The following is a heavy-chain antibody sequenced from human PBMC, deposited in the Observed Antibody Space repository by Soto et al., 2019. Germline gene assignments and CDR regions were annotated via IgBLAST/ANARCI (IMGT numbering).Heavy chain of an antibody. CDR2: IILIFGTA. CDR3: ARESRSYEEYYYYYYGMDV. CDR1: GGTFSSYA. J-gene: IGHJ6*02. Sequence: QVQLVQSGAEVKKPGSSVKVSCKASGGTFSSYAISWVRQAPGQGLEWMGGIILIFGTANYAQKFQGRVTSTADEATSTAYMELSSLRSEDTAVYYCARESRSYEEYYYYYYGMDVWGQGTTVTVSS. V-gene: IGHV1-69*01. D-gene: IGHD5-12*01.